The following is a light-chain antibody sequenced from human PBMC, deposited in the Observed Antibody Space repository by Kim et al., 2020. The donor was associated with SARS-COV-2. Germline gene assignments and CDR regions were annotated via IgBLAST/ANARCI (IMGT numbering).Light chain of an antibody. J-gene: IGLJ3*02. V-gene: IGLV3-19*01. CDR1: SLRSYE. Sequence: ALRQTGRITCQGDSLRSYEASWYQQKPGQAPVLVIYGKNNRPSGIPDRFSGSSSGNTASLTITGAQAEDEADYYCNTRDSSGNHWVFGGGTQLTVL. CDR2: GKN. CDR3: NTRDSSGNHWV.